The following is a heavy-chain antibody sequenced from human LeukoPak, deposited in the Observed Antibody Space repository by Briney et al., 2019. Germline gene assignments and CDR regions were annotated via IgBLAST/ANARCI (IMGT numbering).Heavy chain of an antibody. J-gene: IGHJ2*01. Sequence: SETLSLTCTVSGGSISSYYWSWVRQPPGKGLEWIGYIYYSGSTNYNPSLKSRVTISVDTSKNQFSLKLSSVTAADTAVYYCARDTGLAIFGALDIWGRGTLVTVCS. CDR3: ARDTGLAIFGALDI. CDR1: GGSISSYY. D-gene: IGHD3-3*01. CDR2: IYYSGST. V-gene: IGHV4-59*01.